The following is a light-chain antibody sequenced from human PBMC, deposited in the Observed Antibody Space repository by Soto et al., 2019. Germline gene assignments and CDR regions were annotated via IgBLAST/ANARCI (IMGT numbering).Light chain of an antibody. V-gene: IGKV1-9*01. CDR1: QDISSY. J-gene: IGKJ4*01. CDR3: QQGNSYPLT. Sequence: DIQMTQSPSSLSASVGDRVTITCRATQDISSYLAWYQQKPGKAPNLLIHSASTLRGGVSSRFGGSGSGTEFTLTISSLQPEDLATYYCQQGNSYPLTFGGGTKVEIK. CDR2: SAS.